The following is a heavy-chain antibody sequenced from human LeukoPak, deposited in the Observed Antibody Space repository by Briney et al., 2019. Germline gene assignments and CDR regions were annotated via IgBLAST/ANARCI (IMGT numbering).Heavy chain of an antibody. CDR2: ISAYNGNT. V-gene: IGHV1-18*01. Sequence: ASVKVSCKASGYTFTSHGISWVRQAPGQGLEWMGWISAYNGNTNYAQKLQGRVTMTTDTSTSTAYMELRSLRSDDTAVYYCARDRPTYSRDWYVGILYWGQGTLVTVSS. J-gene: IGHJ4*02. CDR3: ARDRPTYSRDWYVGILY. CDR1: GYTFTSHG. D-gene: IGHD6-19*01.